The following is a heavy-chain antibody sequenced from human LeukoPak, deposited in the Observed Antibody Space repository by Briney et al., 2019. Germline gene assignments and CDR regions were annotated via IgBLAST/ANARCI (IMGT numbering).Heavy chain of an antibody. CDR2: IIPILGIA. CDR3: ARALDSGYGNYYYGMDV. Sequence: ASVKVSCKASGGTFSSYAISWVRQAPGQGLEWMGRIIPILGIANYAQKFQGRVTITADKSTSTAYMEQSSLRSEDTAVYYCARALDSGYGNYYYGMDVWGQGTTVTVSS. CDR1: GGTFSSYA. J-gene: IGHJ6*02. D-gene: IGHD5-12*01. V-gene: IGHV1-69*04.